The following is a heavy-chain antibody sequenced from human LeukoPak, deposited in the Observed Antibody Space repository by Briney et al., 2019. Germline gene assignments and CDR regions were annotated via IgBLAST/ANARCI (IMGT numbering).Heavy chain of an antibody. D-gene: IGHD3-10*01. CDR1: GGSISSSSYY. CDR3: AAYGSGISNALFWFDP. Sequence: PSETLSLTCIVSGGSISSSSYYWGWIRQPPGKGLEWIGSIYYSGSTYYNPSLKSRVTISVDTSKNQFSLKLSSVTAADTAVYYCAAYGSGISNALFWFDPWGQGTLVTVSS. V-gene: IGHV4-39*01. J-gene: IGHJ5*02. CDR2: IYYSGST.